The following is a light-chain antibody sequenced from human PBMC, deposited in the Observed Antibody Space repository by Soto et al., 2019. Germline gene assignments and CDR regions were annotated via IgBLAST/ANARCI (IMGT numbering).Light chain of an antibody. J-gene: IGKJ2*01. CDR3: QQYGSSPPYT. CDR2: GAS. V-gene: IGKV3-20*01. CDR1: QRMSSSY. Sequence: DIVLTQSPGTLSLSPGERVTLSCRASQRMSSSYLAWYQQKPAQAPRLLIYGASIRSTGIPDRFSGSGSGTDFSVTIGRLEPEDFAVYYCQQYGSSPPYTFGQGTKLEIK.